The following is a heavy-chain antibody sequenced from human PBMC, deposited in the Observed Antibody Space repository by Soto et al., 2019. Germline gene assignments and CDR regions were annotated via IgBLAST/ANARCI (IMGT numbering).Heavy chain of an antibody. CDR3: ARGYYDSTTENY. CDR2: VTSTGANT. D-gene: IGHD3-22*01. J-gene: IGHJ4*02. Sequence: GGSLRLSCAASGFTFSSYAMNWVRQAPGKGLEWVSSVTSTGANTYYADSVKGRFTISRDNSKSTLYLQMNSLRGEDTATYYCARGYYDSTTENYWGLGTLVTVSS. V-gene: IGHV3-23*01. CDR1: GFTFSSYA.